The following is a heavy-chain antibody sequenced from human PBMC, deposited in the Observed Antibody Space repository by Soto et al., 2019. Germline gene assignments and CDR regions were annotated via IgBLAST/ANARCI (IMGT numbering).Heavy chain of an antibody. CDR2: ITDRGDST. CDR1: GFTFSDFA. Sequence: GGSLRLSCAASGFTFSDFAMAWVRQAPGKGMEWVSSITDRGDSTYYADSVKGRFTISRDNSRNTLSLQMSSLRAEDTALYYCAKTFGGVTYWGQGTLVTVS. V-gene: IGHV3-23*01. CDR3: AKTFGGVTY. J-gene: IGHJ4*02. D-gene: IGHD3-16*01.